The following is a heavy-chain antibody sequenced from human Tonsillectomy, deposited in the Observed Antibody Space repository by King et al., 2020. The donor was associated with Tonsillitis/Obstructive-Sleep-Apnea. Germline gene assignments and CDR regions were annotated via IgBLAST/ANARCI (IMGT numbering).Heavy chain of an antibody. D-gene: IGHD4-23*01. V-gene: IGHV1-46*01. CDR3: ARVSVVTRLDY. CDR1: GYTFTNYY. Sequence: QVQLVESGAEVKKPGASVKVSCTASGYTFTNYYMHWVRQAPGQGLEWMGIINPSGGSTSYAQKFQGRVTMTRDTSTSPVYMELSSLRSENTAVYYCARVSVVTRLDYWGQGTLVTVSS. J-gene: IGHJ4*02. CDR2: INPSGGST.